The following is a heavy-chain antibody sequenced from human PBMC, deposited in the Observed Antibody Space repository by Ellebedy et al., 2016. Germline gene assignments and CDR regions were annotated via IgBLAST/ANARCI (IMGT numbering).Heavy chain of an antibody. V-gene: IGHV4-59*01. Sequence: SETLSLXCTVSDGSISTYYWTWIRQSPGNGLEWIGNIHYSGTTDYNPSLKSRFTISVDSSRNQFSLKMTSLTAADTATYSCARGARRDGYLVGFDYWGQGSLVIVSS. D-gene: IGHD5-24*01. J-gene: IGHJ4*02. CDR1: DGSISTYY. CDR3: ARGARRDGYLVGFDY. CDR2: IHYSGTT.